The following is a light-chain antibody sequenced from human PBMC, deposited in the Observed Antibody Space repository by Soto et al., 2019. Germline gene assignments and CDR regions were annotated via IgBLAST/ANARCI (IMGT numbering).Light chain of an antibody. Sequence: QSALTQPPSASGSPGQSVTISCTGTSSDVGVYNYVSWYQQHPGKAPKLLIYEVSKRPSGVPDRFSGSKSGNTASLTVSGLQAEDEGDFYCSSYAGSNNVVFGGGTTLTVL. CDR1: SSDVGVYNY. V-gene: IGLV2-8*01. J-gene: IGLJ2*01. CDR2: EVS. CDR3: SSYAGSNNVV.